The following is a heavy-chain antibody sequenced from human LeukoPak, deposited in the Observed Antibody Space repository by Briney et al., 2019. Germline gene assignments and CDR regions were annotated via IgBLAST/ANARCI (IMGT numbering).Heavy chain of an antibody. D-gene: IGHD3-22*01. Sequence: SETLSLTCTVSGGSISSYYWSWIRQPPGKGLEWIGYIYYSGSTNYNPSLKSRVTISVDTSKNQFSLKLSSVTAADTAVYYCARWGDSSGYYSWGYFDYWGQGTLVTVSS. CDR1: GGSISSYY. CDR2: IYYSGST. J-gene: IGHJ4*02. V-gene: IGHV4-59*01. CDR3: ARWGDSSGYYSWGYFDY.